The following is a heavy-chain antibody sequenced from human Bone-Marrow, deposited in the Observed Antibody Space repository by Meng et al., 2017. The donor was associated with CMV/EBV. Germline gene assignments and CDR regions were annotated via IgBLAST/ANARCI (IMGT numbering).Heavy chain of an antibody. CDR1: GYSITGPYY. D-gene: IGHD5-24*01. CDR2: IYYIGST. Sequence: SETLSLTCTVSGYSITGPYYWGWIRQPPGKGLEWIGYIYYIGSTNYNPSLKSRLTISMDTSKNQLSLKVKSVTAADTAVYYCARVGRRDGYNSHFDNWGQGTLVTVSS. V-gene: IGHV4-59*01. CDR3: ARVGRRDGYNSHFDN. J-gene: IGHJ4*02.